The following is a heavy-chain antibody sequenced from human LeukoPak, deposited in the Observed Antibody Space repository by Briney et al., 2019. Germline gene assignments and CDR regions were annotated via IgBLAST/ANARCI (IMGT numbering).Heavy chain of an antibody. CDR2: IYHSGST. CDR1: GYSISSGYY. V-gene: IGHV4-38-2*02. Sequence: SETLSLTCTVSGYSISSGYYWGWIRQPPGKGLEWIGSIYHSGSTYYNPSLKSRVTISVDTSKNQFSLKLSSVTAADTAVYYCARKGLGEFDYWGQGTLDTVSS. J-gene: IGHJ4*02. CDR3: ARKGLGEFDY. D-gene: IGHD3-10*01.